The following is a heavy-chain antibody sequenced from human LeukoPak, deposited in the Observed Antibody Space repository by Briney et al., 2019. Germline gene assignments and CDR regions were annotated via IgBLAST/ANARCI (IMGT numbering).Heavy chain of an antibody. CDR3: AREATGFDY. CDR1: GGSMSSYY. D-gene: IGHD5-12*01. CDR2: IYYSGST. Sequence: PSETLSLTCTVSGGSMSSYYWSWIRQPPGKGLEWIGYIYYSGSTKYNPSLKSRVTISVDTSKNQFSLKLSSVTAADTAVYYCAREATGFDYWGQGTLVTVSS. V-gene: IGHV4-59*12. J-gene: IGHJ4*02.